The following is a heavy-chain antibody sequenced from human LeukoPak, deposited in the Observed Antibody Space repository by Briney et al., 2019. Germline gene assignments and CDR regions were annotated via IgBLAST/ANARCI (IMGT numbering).Heavy chain of an antibody. CDR2: ISSNGGST. Sequence: GGSLRPSCAASGFTFSSYAMHWVRQAPGKGLEYVSAISSNGGSTYYANSVKGRFTISRDNSKNTLYLQMGSLRAEDMAVYYCARDPRGGWLQLPHYYFDYWGQGTLVTVSS. CDR1: GFTFSSYA. V-gene: IGHV3-64*01. D-gene: IGHD5-24*01. CDR3: ARDPRGGWLQLPHYYFDY. J-gene: IGHJ4*02.